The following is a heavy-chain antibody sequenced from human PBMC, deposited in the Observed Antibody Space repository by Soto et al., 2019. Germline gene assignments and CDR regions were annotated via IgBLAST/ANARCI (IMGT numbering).Heavy chain of an antibody. CDR2: IYSGGST. V-gene: IGHV3-53*01. D-gene: IGHD3-22*01. CDR3: ARDGQDSSGYPFDY. J-gene: IGHJ4*02. Sequence: SLRLSCAASGFTVSSKYMGWVRQAPGKGLGWVSVIYSGGSTYYADSVKGRFTISRDNSKNTLYLQMNSLRAEDTAVYYCARDGQDSSGYPFDYWGQGTLVTVSS. CDR1: GFTVSSKY.